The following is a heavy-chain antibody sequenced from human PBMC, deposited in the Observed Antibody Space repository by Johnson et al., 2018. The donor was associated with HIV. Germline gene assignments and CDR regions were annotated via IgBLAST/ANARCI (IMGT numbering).Heavy chain of an antibody. CDR2: INSDGSST. D-gene: IGHD3-10*01. Sequence: RLVESGGGLVQPGGSLRLSCAASGFTFSSYWMHWVRQAPGKGLVWVSRINSDGSSTSYADSVKGRFTISRDNSKNTLFLQMNSLRAEDTAVYYCARLFYYEAFDIWGQGTMVTVSS. J-gene: IGHJ3*02. CDR1: GFTFSSYW. V-gene: IGHV3-74*02. CDR3: ARLFYYEAFDI.